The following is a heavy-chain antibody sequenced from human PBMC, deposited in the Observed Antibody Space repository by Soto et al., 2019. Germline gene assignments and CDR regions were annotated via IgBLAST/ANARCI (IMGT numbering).Heavy chain of an antibody. D-gene: IGHD2-15*01. V-gene: IGHV1-24*01. J-gene: IGHJ6*01. CDR2: FDPEDGET. CDR1: GYTLTELS. CDR3: ATVVRYCSGGSCYPLYYYGMDV. Sequence: ASVKVSCKVSGYTLTELSMHWVRQAPGKGLEWVGGFDPEDGETIYAQKFQGRVTMTEDTSTDTAYMELSSLRSEDTAVYYCATVVRYCSGGSCYPLYYYGMDVWGQGTAVTVS.